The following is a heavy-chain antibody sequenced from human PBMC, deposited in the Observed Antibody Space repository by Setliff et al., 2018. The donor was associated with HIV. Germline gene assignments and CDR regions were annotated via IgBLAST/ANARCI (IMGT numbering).Heavy chain of an antibody. CDR3: ARGNSRRLRVHYYYYYMDV. J-gene: IGHJ6*03. V-gene: IGHV4-61*09. CDR1: GGSISSGSYY. CDR2: IYTSGNT. D-gene: IGHD4-17*01. Sequence: SETLSLTCTASGGSISSGSYYWSWIRQPAGKGLEWIGHIYTSGNTNHNPSLKSRVTISVDTSENQFSLKLSSVTAADTAVYYCARGNSRRLRVHYYYYYMDVWGKGTTVTVSS.